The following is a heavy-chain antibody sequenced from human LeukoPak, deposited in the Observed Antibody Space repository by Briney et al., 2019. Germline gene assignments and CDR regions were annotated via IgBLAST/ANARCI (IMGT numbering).Heavy chain of an antibody. CDR1: GFTFSDYA. D-gene: IGHD2-15*01. Sequence: PGGSLRLSCAGSGFTFSDYAMSWVRQAPGKGLEWVSAISDSGHNTYYPDSVKGRFTISRDNSKNTVYLQMNSLRAEDTAVYYCAAWRDNSGATPFDFWGQGTLVTVPS. CDR2: ISDSGHNT. V-gene: IGHV3-23*01. CDR3: AAWRDNSGATPFDF. J-gene: IGHJ4*02.